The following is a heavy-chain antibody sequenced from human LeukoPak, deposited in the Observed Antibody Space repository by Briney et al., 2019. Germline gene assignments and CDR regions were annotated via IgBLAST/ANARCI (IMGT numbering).Heavy chain of an antibody. CDR3: ATGSYSSGWPPFHH. D-gene: IGHD6-19*01. CDR1: GFNFRSYG. Sequence: PGGPLRLSCTASGFNFRSYGMHWVRQAPGKGLEWVAVVWSDGNSKYYADSVKGRFTISRDNSKKTLYLQMNNVRNEDTAVYFCATGSYSSGWPPFHHWGRGTLVTVSS. V-gene: IGHV3-33*03. J-gene: IGHJ1*01. CDR2: VWSDGNSK.